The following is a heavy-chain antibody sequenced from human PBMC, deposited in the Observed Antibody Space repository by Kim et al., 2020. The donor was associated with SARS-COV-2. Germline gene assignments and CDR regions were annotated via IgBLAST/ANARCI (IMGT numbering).Heavy chain of an antibody. CDR3: ARDSGITMTPLDY. Sequence: GGSLRLSCAASGFTFSSYGMHWVRQAPGKGLEWVAVIWYDGSNKYYADSVKGRFTISRDNSKNTLYLQMNSLRAEDTAVYYCARDSGITMTPLDYWGQGTLVTVSS. D-gene: IGHD3-22*01. J-gene: IGHJ4*02. CDR1: GFTFSSYG. V-gene: IGHV3-33*01. CDR2: IWYDGSNK.